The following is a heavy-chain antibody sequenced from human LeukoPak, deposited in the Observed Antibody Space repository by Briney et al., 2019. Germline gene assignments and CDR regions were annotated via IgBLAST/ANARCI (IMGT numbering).Heavy chain of an antibody. CDR3: AKAVDSSGWWDAFGI. J-gene: IGHJ3*02. CDR1: GFTFSSYG. D-gene: IGHD6-19*01. Sequence: GGSLRLSCAASGFTFSSYGMHWVRQAPGKGLEWVAVISYDGSNKYYADSVKGRFTISRDNSKNTLYLQMNSLRAEDTAVYYCAKAVDSSGWWDAFGIWGQGTMVIVSS. V-gene: IGHV3-30*18. CDR2: ISYDGSNK.